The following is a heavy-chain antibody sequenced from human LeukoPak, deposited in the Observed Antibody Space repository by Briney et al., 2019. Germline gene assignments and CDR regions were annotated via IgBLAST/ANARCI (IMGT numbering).Heavy chain of an antibody. Sequence: GASVKVSCKASGYTFTSYYMHWVRQAPGRGLEWMGIINPSGGNTSYAQKFQGRVAMTRDTSTSTVYMELSSLRSEDTAVYYCARARDDFWSYYYYYMDVWGEGTTVTVS. CDR2: INPSGGNT. V-gene: IGHV1-46*01. CDR3: ARARDDFWSYYYYYMDV. D-gene: IGHD3-3*01. CDR1: GYTFTSYY. J-gene: IGHJ6*03.